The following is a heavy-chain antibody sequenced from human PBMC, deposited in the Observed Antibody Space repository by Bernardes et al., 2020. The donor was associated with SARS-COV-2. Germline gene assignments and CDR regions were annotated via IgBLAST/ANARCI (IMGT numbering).Heavy chain of an antibody. V-gene: IGHV3-48*01. D-gene: IGHD3-16*01. CDR2: ISTSGNII. CDR1: RFTFSAYD. J-gene: IGHJ5*02. Sequence: GGTLRLSCVASRFTFSAYDMNWVRRAPGKGPEWVAYISTSGNIIYYAASVQGRFTISRDNAKNSLYLQMNSLGVEDTAVYYCTREELMLGNWFDPWGQGTRVTVSS. CDR3: TREELMLGNWFDP.